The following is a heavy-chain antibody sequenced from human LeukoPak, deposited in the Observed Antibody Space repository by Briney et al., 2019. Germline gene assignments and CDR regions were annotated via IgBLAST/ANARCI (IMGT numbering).Heavy chain of an antibody. J-gene: IGHJ5*02. D-gene: IGHD4-17*01. CDR1: GASISSYY. CDR2: IYTSGNT. CDR3: ARKDGDL. Sequence: SETLSLTCTVSGASISSYYWTWFRQPPGKGLEWVGLIYTSGNTNYNPSLKSRVTMPVDTSKNQFSLKLTSVSAADTALYYCARKDGDLWGQGTRVSV. V-gene: IGHV4-4*07.